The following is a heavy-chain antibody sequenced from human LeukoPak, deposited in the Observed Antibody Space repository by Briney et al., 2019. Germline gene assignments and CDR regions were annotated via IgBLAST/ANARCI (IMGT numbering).Heavy chain of an antibody. D-gene: IGHD3-22*01. Sequence: GASVKVSCKASGYTFTSYYMHWVRQAPGQGLEWMGIINPSGGSTSYAQKFQGRVTMTRDTSTSTVYMELSSLRSEDTAVYYYARDPDITMIVVGMPDYWGQGTLVTVSS. CDR1: GYTFTSYY. J-gene: IGHJ4*02. CDR3: ARDPDITMIVVGMPDY. CDR2: INPSGGST. V-gene: IGHV1-46*01.